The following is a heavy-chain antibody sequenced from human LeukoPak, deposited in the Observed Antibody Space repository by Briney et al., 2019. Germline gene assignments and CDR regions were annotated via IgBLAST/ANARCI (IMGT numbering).Heavy chain of an antibody. CDR1: GGTFTTYG. D-gene: IGHD3-16*01. J-gene: IGHJ4*02. CDR3: GRASSKLGDLDY. CDR2: ISAYNGDT. V-gene: IGHV1-18*01. Sequence: VASVKVSCKASGGTFTTYGISWVRQAPGQGLEWMGWISAYNGDTHYAQKLQGRITLTTDTSTSTVYMELRSLRSDDTAVYYCGRASSKLGDLDYWGQGTPVTVSS.